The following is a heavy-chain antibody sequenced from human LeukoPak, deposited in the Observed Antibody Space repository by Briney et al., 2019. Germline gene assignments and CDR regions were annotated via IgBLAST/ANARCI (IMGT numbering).Heavy chain of an antibody. CDR2: IFYSGST. V-gene: IGHV4-59*08. J-gene: IGHJ6*03. D-gene: IGHD6-6*01. CDR3: ARRIAARSVRTYSSYYYIDV. CDR1: GDSITGYY. Sequence: SETLSLTCTVAGDSITGYYWSWIQQPPGKGLEWIGFIFYSGSTSYSPSLKNRVTISLDRSRSQFSLKLSSVTAADTAVYYCARRIAARSVRTYSSYYYIDVWGKGTTVTVSS.